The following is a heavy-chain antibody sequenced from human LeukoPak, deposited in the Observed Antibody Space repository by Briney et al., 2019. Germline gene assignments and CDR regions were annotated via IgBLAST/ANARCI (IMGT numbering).Heavy chain of an antibody. J-gene: IGHJ4*02. CDR2: ISGSGGST. CDR3: AKGWNWNDASPFDY. V-gene: IGHV3-23*01. D-gene: IGHD1-1*01. CDR1: GFTFSSYA. Sequence: AGGSLRLSCAASGFTFSSYAMSWVRQAPGKGLEWVSAISGSGGSTYYADSVKGRFTISRDNSKNTLYLQMNSLRAEDTAVYYCAKGWNWNDASPFDYWGQGTLVTVSS.